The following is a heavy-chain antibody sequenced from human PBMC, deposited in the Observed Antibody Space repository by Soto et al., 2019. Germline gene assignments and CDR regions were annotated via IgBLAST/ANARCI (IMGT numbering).Heavy chain of an antibody. CDR1: GGSISSYY. J-gene: IGHJ5*02. CDR2: IYYSGST. CDR3: ARYGDYDWWFDP. V-gene: IGHV4-59*01. Sequence: SETLSLTCTVSGGSISSYYWSWIRQPPGKGLEWIGYIYYSGSTNYNPSLKSRVTISVDTSKNQFSLKLSSVTAADTAVYYCARYGDYDWWFDPWGQGTLVTVSS. D-gene: IGHD4-17*01.